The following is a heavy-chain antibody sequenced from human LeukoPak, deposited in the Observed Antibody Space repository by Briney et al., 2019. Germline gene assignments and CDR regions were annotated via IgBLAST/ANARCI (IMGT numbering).Heavy chain of an antibody. CDR1: GFTFSSYW. Sequence: GGSLRLSCAASGFTFSSYWMNWARQAPGKGLEWVASINHNGNVNYYVDSVKGRFTISRDSAKNSLYLQMSSLRAEDTAVYYCATDRGWRTNGYYLYYFEYWGQGTLVTFSS. CDR3: ATDRGWRTNGYYLYYFEY. CDR2: INHNGNVN. J-gene: IGHJ4*02. V-gene: IGHV3-7*01. D-gene: IGHD3-3*01.